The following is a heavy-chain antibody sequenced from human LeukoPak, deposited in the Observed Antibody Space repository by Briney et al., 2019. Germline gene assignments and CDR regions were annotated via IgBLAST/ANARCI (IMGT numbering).Heavy chain of an antibody. CDR2: INPNSGGT. J-gene: IGHJ5*02. CDR1: GHTFTGYY. D-gene: IGHD1-7*01. Sequence: ASVKVSCKASGHTFTGYYMHWVRQAPGQGLEWMGWINPNSGGTNYAQKFQGRVTMTRDTSISTAYMELSRLRSDDTAVYYCATSGTNWNYGWNNWFDPWGQGTLVTVSS. CDR3: ATSGTNWNYGWNNWFDP. V-gene: IGHV1-2*02.